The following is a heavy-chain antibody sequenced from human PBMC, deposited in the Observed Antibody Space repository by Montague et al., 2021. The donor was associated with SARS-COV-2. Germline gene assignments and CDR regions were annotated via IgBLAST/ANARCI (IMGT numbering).Heavy chain of an antibody. J-gene: IGHJ5*02. CDR3: ASIVATIRWFDP. D-gene: IGHD5-12*01. Sequence: SLRLSCAASGFTFSSYAMHWVRQAPGKELEWVAVISYDGSNKYYXDSVKGRFTISRDNSKNTLYLQMNSLRAEDTAVYYCASIVATIRWFDPWGQGTLVTVSS. CDR2: ISYDGSNK. CDR1: GFTFSSYA. V-gene: IGHV3-30*04.